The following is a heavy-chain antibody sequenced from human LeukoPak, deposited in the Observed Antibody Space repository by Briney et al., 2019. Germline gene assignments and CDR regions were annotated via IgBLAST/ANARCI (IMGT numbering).Heavy chain of an antibody. CDR3: ARDWGYRYRL. D-gene: IGHD5-18*01. J-gene: IGHJ4*02. CDR1: GFTFTIYA. CDR2: ICFDGSIE. V-gene: IGHV3-33*01. Sequence: GGSLRLSCAASGFTFTIYAIHWVRQSPGKGLEWVAVICFDGSIEYYADSVEGRFTFSRDNSKNMVYLQMNSLRADDTAVYYCARDWGYRYRLWGQGTMVTVSS.